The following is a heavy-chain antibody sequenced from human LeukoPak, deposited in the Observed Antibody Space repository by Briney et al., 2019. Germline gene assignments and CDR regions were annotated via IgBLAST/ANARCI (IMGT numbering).Heavy chain of an antibody. CDR3: ARGGRIQLWLLTDY. CDR1: GYTFTSYG. CDR2: ISAYNGNT. Sequence: ASVKVSCKASGYTFTSYGISWVRQAPGQGLEWMVCISAYNGNTNYAQKLQGRVTMTTDTSTSKAYMELRSLRSDHTAVYYCARGGRIQLWLLTDYWGQGTLVTVSS. V-gene: IGHV1-18*01. D-gene: IGHD5-18*01. J-gene: IGHJ4*02.